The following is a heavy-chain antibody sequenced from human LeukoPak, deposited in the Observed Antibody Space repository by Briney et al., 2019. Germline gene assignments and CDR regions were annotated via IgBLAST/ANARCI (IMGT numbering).Heavy chain of an antibody. CDR2: IRTKDFGGTT. V-gene: IGHV3-49*04. CDR3: SRDGLDYYGSGSYRGFDY. J-gene: IGHJ4*02. CDR1: GFTFGDYS. D-gene: IGHD3-10*01. Sequence: GGSLRLSCTASGFTFGDYSMSWVRQAPGKGREYIGFIRTKDFGGTTEYAASVKGRFTISRDDSKSIAYLQIHSLKSEDTAVYYCSRDGLDYYGSGSYRGFDYWGQGTLVTVSS.